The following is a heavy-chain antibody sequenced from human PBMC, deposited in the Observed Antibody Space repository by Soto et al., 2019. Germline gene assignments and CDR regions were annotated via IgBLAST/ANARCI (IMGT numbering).Heavy chain of an antibody. CDR2: IIPIPGTA. CDR3: ARSQGSSTSLEIYYYYYYGMDV. D-gene: IGHD2-2*01. Sequence: QVQLVQSGAEVKKPGSSVKVSCKASGGTFSSYAISWVRQAPGQGLEWMGGIIPIPGTANDAQRFQGRVTITADESTSTAYMGPSSLRSEDTAVYSCARSQGSSTSLEIYYYYYYGMDVWGQGTTVTVSS. J-gene: IGHJ6*02. CDR1: GGTFSSYA. V-gene: IGHV1-69*01.